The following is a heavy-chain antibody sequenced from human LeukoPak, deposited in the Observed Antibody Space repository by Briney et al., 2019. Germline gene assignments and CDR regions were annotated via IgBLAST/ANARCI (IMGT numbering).Heavy chain of an antibody. J-gene: IGHJ4*02. D-gene: IGHD3-22*01. V-gene: IGHV1-18*01. CDR1: GYTFTSYG. Sequence: GASVKVSCKASGYTFTSYGISWVRQAPGQGLEWMGWISAYNGNTNYAQNLQGRVTMTTDTSTSTAYMELTSLRSDDTAVYYCARDPDHYASSGYPPDYWGQGTLVTVSS. CDR3: ARDPDHYASSGYPPDY. CDR2: ISAYNGNT.